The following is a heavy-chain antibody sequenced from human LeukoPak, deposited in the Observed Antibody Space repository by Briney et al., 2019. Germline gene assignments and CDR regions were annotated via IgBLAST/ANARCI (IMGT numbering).Heavy chain of an antibody. Sequence: GGSLRLSCAASGFTFSSYSMNWVRQAPGKGLEWVSYISSSSSTIYYADSVKGRFTISRDNAKNSLCLQMNSLRAEDTAVYYCARDLTGRGGDFWSGYYTGHYFDYWGQGTLVTVSS. V-gene: IGHV3-48*01. D-gene: IGHD3-3*01. CDR3: ARDLTGRGGDFWSGYYTGHYFDY. CDR2: ISSSSSTI. J-gene: IGHJ4*02. CDR1: GFTFSSYS.